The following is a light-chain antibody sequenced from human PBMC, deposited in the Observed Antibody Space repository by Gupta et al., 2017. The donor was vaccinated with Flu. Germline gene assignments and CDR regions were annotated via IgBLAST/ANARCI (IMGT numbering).Light chain of an antibody. J-gene: IGLJ2*01. Sequence: SYVLSQPPSVSVAPGQTAKITCGGDNIESKSVHWNQQKPGQAPVLVVYDDRDRPPGIPERFSGANSGNTATLTISRVEAGDEADYYCQVWDGSSDHVVFGGGTRLTVL. CDR1: NIESKS. CDR3: QVWDGSSDHVV. V-gene: IGLV3-21*02. CDR2: DDR.